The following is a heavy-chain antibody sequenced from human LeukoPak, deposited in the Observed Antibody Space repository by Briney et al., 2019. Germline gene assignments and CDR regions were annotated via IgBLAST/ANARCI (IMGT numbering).Heavy chain of an antibody. Sequence: PSDTLSLTCAVSNGSITSSSYYWGWIRQPPGKGLEWIGSIYYSGSTYYNPSLKSRVTISLDTSKNQISLKLTSVAAADTAVYYCASCYDFNYYYMHVWGKGTKVTVSS. D-gene: IGHD3-3*01. J-gene: IGHJ6*03. CDR2: IYYSGST. CDR1: NGSITSSSYY. CDR3: ASCYDFNYYYMHV. V-gene: IGHV4-39*07.